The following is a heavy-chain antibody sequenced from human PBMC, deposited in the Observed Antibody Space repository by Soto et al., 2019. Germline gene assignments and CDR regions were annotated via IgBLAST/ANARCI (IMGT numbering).Heavy chain of an antibody. CDR3: ARAGGLGAVAVDS. J-gene: IGHJ5*01. CDR1: GGSISSGGYS. CDR2: IYHSGST. V-gene: IGHV4-30-2*01. D-gene: IGHD6-19*01. Sequence: QLQLQESGSGLVKPSQTLSLTCAVSGGSISSGGYSWSWIRQPPGKGLEWIGYIYHSGSTYYNPSLKTRVPISVDSSKNQFSLKLSSVPAADTAVYYCARAGGLGAVAVDSWGQGTLVTVSS.